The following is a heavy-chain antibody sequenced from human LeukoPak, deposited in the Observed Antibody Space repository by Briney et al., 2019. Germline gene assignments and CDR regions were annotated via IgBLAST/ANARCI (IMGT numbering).Heavy chain of an antibody. CDR1: GFTFSSYW. Sequence: GGSLRLSCAASGFTFSSYWMHWVRQAPGKGLVWVSRINSDGSSTMYADSVKGRFTISRDNAKNTLYLQMSGLRAEDTAVYYCARGEYSSGWLIDYWGQGTLVTVSS. CDR2: INSDGSST. CDR3: ARGEYSSGWLIDY. V-gene: IGHV3-74*03. J-gene: IGHJ4*02. D-gene: IGHD6-19*01.